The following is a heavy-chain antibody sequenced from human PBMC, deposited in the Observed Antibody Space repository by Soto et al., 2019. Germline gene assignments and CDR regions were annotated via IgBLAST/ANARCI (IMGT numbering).Heavy chain of an antibody. CDR3: ARYTYNYDSLAFSGFDC. CDR1: GFNFATYS. J-gene: IGHJ4*02. Sequence: GGSLRLSCAAPGFNFATYSMSWVRQAPGKGLEWVAGISDGVDRAYYGDSVKGRFTISRDTSKNMLYLHMNSLRAEDTAIYYCARYTYNYDSLAFSGFDCWGQGTQVTVSS. D-gene: IGHD3-16*01. V-gene: IGHV3-23*01. CDR2: ISDGVDRA.